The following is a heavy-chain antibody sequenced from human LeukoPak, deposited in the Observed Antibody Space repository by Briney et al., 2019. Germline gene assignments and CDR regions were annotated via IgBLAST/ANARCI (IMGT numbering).Heavy chain of an antibody. CDR2: IWYDGSNK. D-gene: IGHD2-2*01. Sequence: GGSLRLSCAAYGFTFSSYGMHWVRQAPGKGLEWVAVIWYDGSNKYYADSVKGRFTISRDNSKNTLYLQMNSLRAEDTAVYYCARETLGYCSSTSCFGWFDPWGQGTLVTVSS. CDR1: GFTFSSYG. J-gene: IGHJ5*02. CDR3: ARETLGYCSSTSCFGWFDP. V-gene: IGHV3-33*01.